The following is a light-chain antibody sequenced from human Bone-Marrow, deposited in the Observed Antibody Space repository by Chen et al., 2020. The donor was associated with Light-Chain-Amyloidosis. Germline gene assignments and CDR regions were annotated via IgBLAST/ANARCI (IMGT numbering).Light chain of an antibody. Sequence: EIVMTQSPATLSVSPGERATLSCRASQSVSSNLAWYQQKPGQAPRLLIYGASTRATGIPARFSGSGSGTEFTLTISSLQSEDVAVYYCQQYNNWPWYTFGQGTKLEIK. CDR3: QQYNNWPWYT. CDR2: GAS. J-gene: IGKJ2*01. CDR1: QSVSSN. V-gene: IGKV3-15*01.